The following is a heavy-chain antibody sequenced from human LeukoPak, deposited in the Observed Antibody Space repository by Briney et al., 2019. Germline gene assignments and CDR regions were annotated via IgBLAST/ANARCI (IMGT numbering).Heavy chain of an antibody. J-gene: IGHJ4*01. Sequence: SQTLSLTCDIFGDSVSNNRTSWNWFRQSPSRRLEWLGRTYYRSKWSVDYAASVKRRITINADTSKNQFSLQLNSVTPDDTAVYYCTGGPGKFDCWGQGTLVTVSS. CDR2: TYYRSKWSV. CDR3: TGGPGKFDC. CDR1: GDSVSNNRTS. D-gene: IGHD3-10*01. V-gene: IGHV6-1*01.